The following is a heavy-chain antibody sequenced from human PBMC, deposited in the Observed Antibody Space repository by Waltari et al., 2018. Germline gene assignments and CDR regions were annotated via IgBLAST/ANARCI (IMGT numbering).Heavy chain of an antibody. D-gene: IGHD1-26*01. J-gene: IGHJ4*02. CDR3: AKTRGNYYYFDY. Sequence: EVQLLESGGGLVQPGGSLRLSCAASGFTFSSYAMSWVCQAPGKGLEWVSAIGNSGGDTYYAESVKGRFTISRDNSKNTLYLQMNSLRAEDTAVYYCAKTRGNYYYFDYWGQGTLVTASS. CDR1: GFTFSSYA. CDR2: IGNSGGDT. V-gene: IGHV3-23*01.